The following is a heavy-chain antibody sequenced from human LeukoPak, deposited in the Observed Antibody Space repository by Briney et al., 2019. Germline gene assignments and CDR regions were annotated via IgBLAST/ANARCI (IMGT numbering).Heavy chain of an antibody. J-gene: IGHJ4*02. Sequence: RGSLRLSCAASGFTFSSYAMSLVRQAPGKGLEWVSAISGSGGSAYYADSVKGRFTISRDNSKNTLYLQMNSLRAEDTAVYYCAKSLGYSYGTFDYWGQGTLVTVSS. CDR1: GFTFSSYA. D-gene: IGHD5-18*01. V-gene: IGHV3-23*01. CDR2: ISGSGGSA. CDR3: AKSLGYSYGTFDY.